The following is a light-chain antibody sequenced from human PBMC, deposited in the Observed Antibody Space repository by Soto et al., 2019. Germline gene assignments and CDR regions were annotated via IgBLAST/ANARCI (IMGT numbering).Light chain of an antibody. V-gene: IGLV7-46*01. J-gene: IGLJ3*02. CDR1: TGAVTSGHY. CDR3: LLSYSGSWV. Sequence: QAVVTQEPSLTVSPGGTVTLTCGSSTGAVTSGHYPYWFQQKPGQAPRTLIYETIKKHSWTPARFSGSLLGGNAALTLSGAQPEDEAGYYCLLSYSGSWVFGGGTKVTVL. CDR2: ETI.